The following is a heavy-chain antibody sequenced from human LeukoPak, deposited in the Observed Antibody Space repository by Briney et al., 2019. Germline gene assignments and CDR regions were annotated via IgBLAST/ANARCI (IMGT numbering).Heavy chain of an antibody. CDR2: INTNTGNP. Sequence: GASVKVSCKASGYTFTSYAMNWVRQAPGQGLEWTGWINTNTGNPTYAQGFTGRFVFSLDTSVSTAYLQISSLKAEDTAVYYCALRSIPRYYYMDVWGKGTTVTVSS. CDR3: ALRSIPRYYYMDV. D-gene: IGHD2-2*02. CDR1: GYTFTSYA. V-gene: IGHV7-4-1*02. J-gene: IGHJ6*03.